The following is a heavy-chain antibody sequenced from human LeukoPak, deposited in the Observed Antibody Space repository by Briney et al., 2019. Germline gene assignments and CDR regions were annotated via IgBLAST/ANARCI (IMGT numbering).Heavy chain of an antibody. D-gene: IGHD1-20*01. V-gene: IGHV4-39*01. CDR3: ARQGSNWNCLDY. CDR2: IYYSGST. J-gene: IGHJ4*02. Sequence: PWVTLALTCTVSGGSISSSSYYWGWIRQPPGKGLKWIGSIYYSGSTYYNPSLKSRVTISVDTSKNQFSLKLSSVTAADTAVYYCARQGSNWNCLDYWGQGTLVTVSS. CDR1: GGSISSSSYY.